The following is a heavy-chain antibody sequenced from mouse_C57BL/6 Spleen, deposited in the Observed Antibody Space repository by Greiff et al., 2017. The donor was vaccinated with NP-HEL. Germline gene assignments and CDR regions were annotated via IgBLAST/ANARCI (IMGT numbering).Heavy chain of an antibody. CDR2: IYPGDGDT. CDR3: AREVTTVVDPVVD. D-gene: IGHD1-1*01. J-gene: IGHJ2*01. CDR1: GYAFSSYW. V-gene: IGHV1-80*01. Sequence: QVQLKQSGAELVKPGASVKISCKASGYAFSSYWMNWVKQRPGKGLEWIGQIYPGDGDTNYNGKFKGKATLTADKSSSTAYMQLSSLTSEDSAVYFCAREVTTVVDPVVDWGQGTTLTVSS.